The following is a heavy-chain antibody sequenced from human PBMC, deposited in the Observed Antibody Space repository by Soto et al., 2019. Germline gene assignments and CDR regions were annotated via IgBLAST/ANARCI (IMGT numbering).Heavy chain of an antibody. CDR1: GVSISSSY. J-gene: IGHJ3*02. Sequence: QVQLQESGPGLVKPSETLSLTCTVSGVSISSSYWSWIRQSPGKEMQWIGYIYYSGSVKYNPSLNSRVTISAAMARNQLNLRVTPVTAADTALYYCTRGMYDSSGFSNTFDIWGQGTMVTVSS. D-gene: IGHD3-22*01. CDR3: TRGMYDSSGFSNTFDI. V-gene: IGHV4-59*01. CDR2: IYYSGSV.